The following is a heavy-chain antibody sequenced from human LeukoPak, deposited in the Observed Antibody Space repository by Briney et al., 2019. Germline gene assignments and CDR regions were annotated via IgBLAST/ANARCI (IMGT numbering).Heavy chain of an antibody. D-gene: IGHD3-22*01. V-gene: IGHV1-24*01. CDR2: FDREDGET. CDR1: GYTLTGKS. J-gene: IGHJ4*02. Sequence: GASVKVSCKVSGYTLTGKSMHWVRQAPGKGLEWMGGFDREDGETIYAQKFQGRVTMTEDTSTDTAYMELSTLRSEDTAVYYCARDTGYYYDSSGYLRFDYWGQGTLVTVSS. CDR3: ARDTGYYYDSSGYLRFDY.